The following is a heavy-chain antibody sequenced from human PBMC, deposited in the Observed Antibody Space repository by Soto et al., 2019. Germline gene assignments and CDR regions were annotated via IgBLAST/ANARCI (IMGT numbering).Heavy chain of an antibody. CDR1: GYTFSNYD. V-gene: IGHV1-8*01. CDR3: AKVSRKGSAIDFDY. CDR2: VNPNNGDT. Sequence: QVQMVQSGAELKKHGASVKVSCKASGYTFSNYDMNWVRQATGQGPEWIGWVNPNNGDTGYAQKFQGRVTLNTDISTTTAYMENTSLRSEDTAIYYCAKVSRKGSAIDFDYCGQGTLITVYS. D-gene: IGHD3-10*01. J-gene: IGHJ4*02.